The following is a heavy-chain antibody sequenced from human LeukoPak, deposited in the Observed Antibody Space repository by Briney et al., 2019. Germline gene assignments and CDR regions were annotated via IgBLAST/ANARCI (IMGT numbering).Heavy chain of an antibody. J-gene: IGHJ3*02. V-gene: IGHV3-7*03. CDR1: GFSFSTIY. Sequence: PGGSLRLSCAASGFSFSTIYMSWDRQTPGQGLEWVANINVDGTAEYYVDSVKGRFTISRDNAKNSLYLQMNSLRAEDTAVYYCARDPYRFAFDIWGQGTVVLVSS. CDR3: ARDPYRFAFDI. D-gene: IGHD1-26*01. CDR2: INVDGTAE.